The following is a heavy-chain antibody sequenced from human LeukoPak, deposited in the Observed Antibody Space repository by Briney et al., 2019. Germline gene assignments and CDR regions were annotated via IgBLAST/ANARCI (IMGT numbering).Heavy chain of an antibody. CDR1: GGSISSNDW. CDR2: IYHSGST. Sequence: SSETLSLTCAVFGGSISSNDWWSWVRQPPRKGLEWIGEIYHSGSTNYNPSLKSRVTMSVDKSKNQFSLKLSSVTAADTAVYYCARVSHSGYDDYWGQGTLVTVSS. J-gene: IGHJ4*02. V-gene: IGHV4-4*02. D-gene: IGHD5-12*01. CDR3: ARVSHSGYDDY.